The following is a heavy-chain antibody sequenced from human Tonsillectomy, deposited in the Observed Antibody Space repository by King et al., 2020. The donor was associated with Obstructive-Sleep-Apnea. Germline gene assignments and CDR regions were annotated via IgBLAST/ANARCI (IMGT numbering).Heavy chain of an antibody. CDR1: GYTFSSAE. V-gene: IGHV1-8*01. Sequence: VQLVQSGAEVQKAGASVKVSCKASGYTFSSAEIHWLGQAPGQGLEWMGWMNPNMGNTAYVQKFQCRVTMTMNPSINTAYMELSSLRSTDTAVYFCARGSSRSFDIWGQGTLVTVSS. CDR3: ARGSSRSFDI. D-gene: IGHD6-13*01. J-gene: IGHJ4*02. CDR2: MNPNMGNT.